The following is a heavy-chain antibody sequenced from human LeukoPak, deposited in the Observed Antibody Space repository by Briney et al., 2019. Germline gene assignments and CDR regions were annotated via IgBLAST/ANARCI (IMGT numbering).Heavy chain of an antibody. J-gene: IGHJ6*03. D-gene: IGHD4-11*01. CDR1: GFTFSSYA. Sequence: GGSLRLSCAASGFTFSSYAMSWVRQAPGKGLEWVSAISGSGGSTYYADSVKGRFTISRDNSKNTLYLQMNSLRAEDTAVYYCAKNPKIYSSYGGAYYYYYYMDVWGKGTTVTVSS. CDR3: AKNPKIYSSYGGAYYYYYYMDV. CDR2: ISGSGGST. V-gene: IGHV3-23*01.